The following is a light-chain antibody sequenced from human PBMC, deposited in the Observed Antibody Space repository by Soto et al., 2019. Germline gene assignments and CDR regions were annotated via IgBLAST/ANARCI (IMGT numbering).Light chain of an antibody. Sequence: DIQMTQSPSSLSASVGDRVTITCRASQIINSNLHWYQQKPGKAPKLLIYAASNLQSGVPSRFSGSGSGTDFTLTISSLQPEDFTTYYCQQTYSTLALTFGEGTKLEIK. V-gene: IGKV1-39*01. J-gene: IGKJ4*01. CDR2: AAS. CDR1: QIINSN. CDR3: QQTYSTLALT.